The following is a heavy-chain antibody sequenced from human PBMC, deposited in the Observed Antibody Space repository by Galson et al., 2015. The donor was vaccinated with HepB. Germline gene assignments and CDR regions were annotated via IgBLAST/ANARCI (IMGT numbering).Heavy chain of an antibody. J-gene: IGHJ4*02. CDR2: IWYDGSNK. CDR3: AGLYYDSSGYDY. CDR1: GFTFSSYG. V-gene: IGHV3-33*01. Sequence: SLRLSCAASGFTFSSYGMHWVRQAPGKGLEWVAVIWYDGSNKYYADSVKGRFTISRDNSKNTLYLQMNSLRAEDTAVYYCAGLYYDSSGYDYWGQGTLVTGSP. D-gene: IGHD3-22*01.